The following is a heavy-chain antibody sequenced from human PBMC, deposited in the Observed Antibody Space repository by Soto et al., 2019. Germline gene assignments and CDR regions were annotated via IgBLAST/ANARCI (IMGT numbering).Heavy chain of an antibody. J-gene: IGHJ4*02. CDR1: GYTFTSYV. D-gene: IGHD2-15*01. Sequence: ASVKVSCMTSGYTFTSYVMQWVRQAPGQRLEWMGWINPGNGNTKYSQKFQGRVTISRDTSASTADMEVSGLQSEDTAVYFCARDQCSGGVCYRGNFDFWGQGTLVTVSS. V-gene: IGHV1-3*01. CDR2: INPGNGNT. CDR3: ARDQCSGGVCYRGNFDF.